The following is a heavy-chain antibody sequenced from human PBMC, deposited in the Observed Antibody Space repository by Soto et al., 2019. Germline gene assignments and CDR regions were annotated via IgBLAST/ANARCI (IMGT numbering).Heavy chain of an antibody. Sequence: QVQLQESGPGLVKPSQTLSLTCTVSGGSVSSGGYYWNWIRQHPGKGLESIGYIYYSGSTYYNPSLKSRVTISVDTSKNQFSLKLTSMTAADTAVYYCARDPGTTPSSLGFFDYWGQGTLVTVSS. V-gene: IGHV4-31*03. CDR2: IYYSGST. CDR1: GGSVSSGGYY. J-gene: IGHJ4*02. D-gene: IGHD7-27*01. CDR3: ARDPGTTPSSLGFFDY.